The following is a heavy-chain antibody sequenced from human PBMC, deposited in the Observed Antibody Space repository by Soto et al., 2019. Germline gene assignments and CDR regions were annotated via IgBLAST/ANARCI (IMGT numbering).Heavy chain of an antibody. D-gene: IGHD2-2*01. CDR3: ARVGYCSSTSCYGEDYYYYMDV. CDR2: ISAYNGNT. J-gene: IGHJ6*03. V-gene: IGHV1-18*01. Sequence: ASVKVSCKASGYTFTSYGISWVRQAPGQGLEWMGWISAYNGNTNYAQKLQGRVTMTTDTSTSTAYMELRSLRSDDTAVYYCARVGYCSSTSCYGEDYYYYMDVWGKGTTVT. CDR1: GYTFTSYG.